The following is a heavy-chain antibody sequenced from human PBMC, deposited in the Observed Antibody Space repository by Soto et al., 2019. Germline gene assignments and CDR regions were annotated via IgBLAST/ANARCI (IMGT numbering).Heavy chain of an antibody. CDR3: AIFIAVAGITSDY. Sequence: ASVKVSCKVSGYTLTELSMHWVRQAPGKGLEWMGGFDPEDGETIYAQKYQGRVTMTEDTSTDTAYMELSSLRSEDTAVYYCAIFIAVAGITSDYWGQGTLVNVSS. D-gene: IGHD6-19*01. J-gene: IGHJ4*02. V-gene: IGHV1-24*01. CDR2: FDPEDGET. CDR1: GYTLTELS.